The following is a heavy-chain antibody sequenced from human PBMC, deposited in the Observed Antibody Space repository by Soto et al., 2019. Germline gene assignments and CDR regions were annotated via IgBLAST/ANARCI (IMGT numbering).Heavy chain of an antibody. D-gene: IGHD6-6*01. CDR2: ISSDGRET. CDR1: GFTVSISC. V-gene: IGHV3-7*01. CDR3: AKKPRLLGS. J-gene: IGHJ4*02. Sequence: GSLTLSFAASGFTVSISCMNWVRQAPGRGLEWVAYISSDGRETNYVDSVKGRFTISRDNAKNSVFLQMNSLRAEDTAVYYCAKKPRLLGSWGQGTLVTVSS.